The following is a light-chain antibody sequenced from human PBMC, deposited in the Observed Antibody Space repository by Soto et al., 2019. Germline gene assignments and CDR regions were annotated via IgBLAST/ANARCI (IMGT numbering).Light chain of an antibody. CDR1: SSDVGGYNY. Sequence: QSALTQPRSVSGSPGQSVTISCTGTSSDVGGYNYVSWYQQHPGKAPKLMIYDVSKRPSGVPDRFSGSKSGNTASLTISGLQAEDEADYYCCSYAGSYTSHVVFGGGTMLTVL. V-gene: IGLV2-11*01. CDR2: DVS. CDR3: CSYAGSYTSHVV. J-gene: IGLJ2*01.